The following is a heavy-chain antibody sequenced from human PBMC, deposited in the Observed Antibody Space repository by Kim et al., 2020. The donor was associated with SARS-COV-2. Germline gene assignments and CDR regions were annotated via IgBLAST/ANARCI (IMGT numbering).Heavy chain of an antibody. V-gene: IGHV1-18*01. CDR3: ARGAYGDVSFDY. D-gene: IGHD4-17*01. J-gene: IGHJ4*02. Sequence: YAQKVQGRVTMTTDTSTNTAYMELWSLRSDDTAMYYCARGAYGDVSFDYWSQGTLVTVSS.